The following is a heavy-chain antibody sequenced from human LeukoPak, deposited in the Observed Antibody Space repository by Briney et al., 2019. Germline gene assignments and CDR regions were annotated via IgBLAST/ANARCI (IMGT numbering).Heavy chain of an antibody. CDR3: ARGRPSLGSKPDF. J-gene: IGHJ4*02. CDR2: LNPNSGNT. V-gene: IGHV1-8*01. Sequence: ASVKVSCKASGYTFTSYDINWVRQATGQGLEWMGWLNPNSGNTGSAQKFQGRVTMTRNTSISTAYMELSSLRSEDTAVYYCARGRPSLGSKPDFWGQGTLVTVSS. D-gene: IGHD7-27*01. CDR1: GYTFTSYD.